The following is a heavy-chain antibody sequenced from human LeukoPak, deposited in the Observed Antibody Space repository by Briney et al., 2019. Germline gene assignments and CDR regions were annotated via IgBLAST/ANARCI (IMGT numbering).Heavy chain of an antibody. CDR1: GFTFSSYW. CDR2: IKQDGSEK. Sequence: GGSLRLSCAASGFTFSSYWMSWDRQAPGKGLEWVANIKQDGSEKYYVDSVKGRFTISRDNAKNSLYLQMNSLRAEDTAVYYCARDYCSSTSCYWLFFDYWGQGTLVTVSS. CDR3: ARDYCSSTSCYWLFFDY. D-gene: IGHD2-2*01. V-gene: IGHV3-7*01. J-gene: IGHJ4*02.